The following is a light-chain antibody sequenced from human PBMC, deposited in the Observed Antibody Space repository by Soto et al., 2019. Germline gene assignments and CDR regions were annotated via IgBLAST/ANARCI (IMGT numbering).Light chain of an antibody. CDR2: DAS. CDR3: QQFNNYLT. J-gene: IGKJ4*01. V-gene: IGKV1D-13*01. Sequence: AIQFTQSPSSLSASVGDRVTITCRASQGISSALAWYQQKPGKAPKLLIYDASSLESGVPSRFSGSGSGTDFTLTISSLQPEDFATYYCQQFNNYLTFGGGTKVDIK. CDR1: QGISSA.